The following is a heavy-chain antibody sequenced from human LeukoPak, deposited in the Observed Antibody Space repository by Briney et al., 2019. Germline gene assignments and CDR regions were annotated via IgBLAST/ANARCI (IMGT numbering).Heavy chain of an antibody. V-gene: IGHV1-2*02. J-gene: IGHJ4*02. CDR1: GYTCTGYF. CDR2: INPYSVGI. D-gene: IGHD1-26*01. CDR3: ARFNIVGSTVDY. Sequence: ASVNVSDKASGYTCTGYFMLWVRQAPGQGLEWMGWINPYSVGISYAQKFQGRLTMTRDTSVSTAYMGLSRLRSDDTAVYYCARFNIVGSTVDYWGQGTLVTVSS.